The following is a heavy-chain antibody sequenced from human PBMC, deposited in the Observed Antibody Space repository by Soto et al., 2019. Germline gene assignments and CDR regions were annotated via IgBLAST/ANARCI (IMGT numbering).Heavy chain of an antibody. D-gene: IGHD6-13*01. CDR1: GYTFTSYG. J-gene: IGHJ6*02. V-gene: IGHV1-2*04. Sequence: ASVKVSCKASGYTFTSYGISWVRQAPGQGLEWMGWINPNSGGTNYAQKFQGWVTMTRDTSISTAYMELSRLRSDDTAVYYCAREGSETRDSSSWYYYYGMDVWGQGTTVTVSS. CDR2: INPNSGGT. CDR3: AREGSETRDSSSWYYYYGMDV.